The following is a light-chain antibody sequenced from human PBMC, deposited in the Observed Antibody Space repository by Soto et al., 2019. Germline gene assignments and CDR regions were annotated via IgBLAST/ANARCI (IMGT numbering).Light chain of an antibody. Sequence: EILLAQSPGTLSLSPGERATLSCGASQSVSSSYLAWYQQKPRQAPRLVIYDASNRAPGIPARFSGSGSATDFTLPISSLEPEDFAAYYCQQRQYWPPITFGQGTRLEIK. CDR1: QSVSSSY. CDR3: QQRQYWPPIT. J-gene: IGKJ5*01. CDR2: DAS. V-gene: IGKV3-11*01.